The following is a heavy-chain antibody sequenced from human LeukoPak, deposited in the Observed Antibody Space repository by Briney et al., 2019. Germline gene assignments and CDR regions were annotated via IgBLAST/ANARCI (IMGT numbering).Heavy chain of an antibody. CDR3: ARAKVAYFLNALGY. J-gene: IGHJ4*02. CDR2: ISAYNGNT. V-gene: IGHV1-18*01. Sequence: VASVKVSCKASGYTFTSYGISWVRQAPGQGLEWMGWISAYNGNTNYAQKLQGRVTMTTDTSTSTAYMELRSLRSDDTAVYYCARAKVAYFLNALGYWGQGTLVTVSS. CDR1: GYTFTSYG. D-gene: IGHD2/OR15-2a*01.